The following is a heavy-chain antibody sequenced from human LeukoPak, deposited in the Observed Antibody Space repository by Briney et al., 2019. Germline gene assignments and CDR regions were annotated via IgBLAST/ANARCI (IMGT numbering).Heavy chain of an antibody. CDR2: IGGSDGKT. CDR1: GFTFRSYA. Sequence: GGSLRLSCAASGFTFRSYAMSWVRQAPGNGLEWVSAIGGSDGKTYYADSVKGRFTISRDNSKNTLYLQMNSLRAEDTALYYCAKEAHYPHMGTYLVTIDSWGQGTLVTVSS. D-gene: IGHD3-9*01. J-gene: IGHJ4*02. V-gene: IGHV3-23*01. CDR3: AKEAHYPHMGTYLVTIDS.